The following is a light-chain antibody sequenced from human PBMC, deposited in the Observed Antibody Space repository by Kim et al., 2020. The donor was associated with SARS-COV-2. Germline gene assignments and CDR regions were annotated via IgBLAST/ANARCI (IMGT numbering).Light chain of an antibody. CDR2: SND. CDR1: SSNIGVNT. CDR3: AAWDDSLRGDV. J-gene: IGLJ1*01. V-gene: IGLV1-44*01. Sequence: GQRVTSSCSGSSSNIGVNTVNGYQQVSGTVPKLLIYSNDQRPSEVPDRFSGSKSGTSAPLTISGLQSEDEADYYCAAWDDSLRGDVFGTGTKVTVL.